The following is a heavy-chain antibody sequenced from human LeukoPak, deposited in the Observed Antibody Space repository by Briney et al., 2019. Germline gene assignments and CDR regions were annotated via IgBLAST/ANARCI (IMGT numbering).Heavy chain of an antibody. CDR1: GFTFSSYG. V-gene: IGHV3-30*03. Sequence: GGSLRLSCAASGFTFSSYGMHWVRQAPGKGLEWVAVISYDGSNKYYADSVKGRSTISRDNSKNTLYLQMNSLRAEDTAVYYCATVAAPVDDYWGQGTLVTVSS. CDR2: ISYDGSNK. J-gene: IGHJ4*02. D-gene: IGHD2-15*01. CDR3: ATVAAPVDDY.